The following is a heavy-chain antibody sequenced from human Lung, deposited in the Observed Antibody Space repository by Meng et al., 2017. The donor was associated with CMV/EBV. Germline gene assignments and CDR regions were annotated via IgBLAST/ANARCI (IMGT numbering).Heavy chain of an antibody. D-gene: IGHD4-17*01. CDR2: ISSSYAV. CDR1: GFRFSDYY. CDR3: ARDAYGVIDSYYFDY. V-gene: IGHV3-69-1*02. Sequence: GESXKISXAASGFRFSDYYMTWIRQAPGKALEWVSYISSSYAVDYADSLKGRFTISRDNAKNSLFLQMNSLRAEDTAIYYCARDAYGVIDSYYFDYWGQGXLVTVSS. J-gene: IGHJ4*02.